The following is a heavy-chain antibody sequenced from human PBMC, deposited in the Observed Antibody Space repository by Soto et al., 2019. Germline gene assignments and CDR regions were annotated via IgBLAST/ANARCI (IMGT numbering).Heavy chain of an antibody. CDR3: ARGCRGDIVVVPAAPPDAFDI. J-gene: IGHJ3*02. Sequence: ASVKVSCKASGYTFTSYDINWVRQATGQGLEWMGLMNPNSGNTGYAQKFQGRVTMTRNTSISTAYMELSSLRSEDTAVYYCARGCRGDIVVVPAAPPDAFDIWGQGTMVTVSS. V-gene: IGHV1-8*01. D-gene: IGHD2-2*01. CDR2: MNPNSGNT. CDR1: GYTFTSYD.